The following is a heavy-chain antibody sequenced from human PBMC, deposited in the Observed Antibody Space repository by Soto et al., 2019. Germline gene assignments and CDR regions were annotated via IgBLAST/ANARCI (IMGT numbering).Heavy chain of an antibody. Sequence: CKRLSCVRSAFQLSNYAFYWVRTVPGKGLEWVAGIDYNEINQYYIDPVKGRFTISRDQSKNTLYLQMNSLRAEDTAVYYCARDFCPFPTCYDLWGQGVLVTDSS. D-gene: IGHD2-2*01. J-gene: IGHJ4*02. CDR2: IDYNEINQ. CDR3: ARDFCPFPTCYDL. CDR1: AFQLSNYA. V-gene: IGHV3-33*08.